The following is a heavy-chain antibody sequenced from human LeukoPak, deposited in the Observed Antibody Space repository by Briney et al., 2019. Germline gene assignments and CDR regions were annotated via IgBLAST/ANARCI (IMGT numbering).Heavy chain of an antibody. CDR2: VSGDGSYT. CDR3: ARVGVGSTARFDP. Sequence: GGSLRLSCAASGFTFNSYSMNWVRQAPGKGLVWVSRVSGDGSYTNYADSVKGRFTISRDNAKNTLYLQMNSLRAEDTAVYYCARVGVGSTARFDPWGQGTLVTVSA. J-gene: IGHJ5*02. D-gene: IGHD3-3*01. V-gene: IGHV3-74*01. CDR1: GFTFNSYS.